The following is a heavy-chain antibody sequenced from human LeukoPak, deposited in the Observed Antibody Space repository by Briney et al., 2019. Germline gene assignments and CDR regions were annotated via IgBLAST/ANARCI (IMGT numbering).Heavy chain of an antibody. CDR2: ISSGSSYT. CDR1: GFTFTSYA. V-gene: IGHV3-21*01. J-gene: IGHJ4*02. D-gene: IGHD3-3*02. CDR3: ARGDKYIAFSPPLQGFDY. Sequence: AGGSLRLSCAASGFTFTSYAMHWVRQAPGKGLEWVSSISSGSSYTYFADSVKGRFTISRDNAKNSLYLQMNSLRAEDTAVYYCARGDKYIAFSPPLQGFDYWGQGTLVTVSS.